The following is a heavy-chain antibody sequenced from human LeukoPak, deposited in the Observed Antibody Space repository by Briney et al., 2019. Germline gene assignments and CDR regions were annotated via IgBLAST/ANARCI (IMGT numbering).Heavy chain of an antibody. CDR3: ARAGITMVRGVKSYYFDY. D-gene: IGHD3-10*01. Sequence: KPGGSLRLSCAASGFTFSSYWMSWVRQAPGKGLEWVANIKQDGSEKYYVDSVKGRFTISRDNAKNSLYLQMNSLRAEDTAVYYCARAGITMVRGVKSYYFDYWGQGTLVTVSS. J-gene: IGHJ4*02. V-gene: IGHV3-7*01. CDR1: GFTFSSYW. CDR2: IKQDGSEK.